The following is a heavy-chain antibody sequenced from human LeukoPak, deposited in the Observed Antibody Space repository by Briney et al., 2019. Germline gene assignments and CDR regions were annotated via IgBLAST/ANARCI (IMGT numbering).Heavy chain of an antibody. CDR1: GFSFSVYW. J-gene: IGHJ6*03. D-gene: IGHD3-3*01. CDR3: AREAGPYYDFWSGYSNYFYYMDV. CDR2: IKTDGSIT. V-gene: IGHV3-74*01. Sequence: GGSLRLSCAASGFSFSVYWMHWVRQAPGKGPVWVSRIKTDGSITDYADFVKGRFTISRDNAKNTLYLQMNSLGAEDTAVYYCAREAGPYYDFWSGYSNYFYYMDVWGKGTTVTVSS.